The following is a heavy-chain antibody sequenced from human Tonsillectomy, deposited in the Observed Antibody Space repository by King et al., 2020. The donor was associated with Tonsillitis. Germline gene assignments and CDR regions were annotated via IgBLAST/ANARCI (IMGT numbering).Heavy chain of an antibody. CDR3: ARDKEVPAAMGFNYGMDV. Sequence: QLVQSGAEVKKPGASVKVSCKASGYTFTGHYMHWVRQAPGQGLEWMGWINPNSGGTNYAQKFQGRATMTRDTSLSTAYMELSRLRSDDTAVYYCARDKEVPAAMGFNYGMDVWGQGTTVTVSS. D-gene: IGHD2-2*01. V-gene: IGHV1-2*02. CDR1: GYTFTGHY. J-gene: IGHJ6*02. CDR2: INPNSGGT.